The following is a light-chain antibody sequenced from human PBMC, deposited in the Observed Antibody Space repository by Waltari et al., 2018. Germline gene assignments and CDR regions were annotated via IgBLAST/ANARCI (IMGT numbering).Light chain of an antibody. V-gene: IGLV2-23*02. CDR1: SSDVGNYKR. CDR3: SSYAGSSKGV. CDR2: AVS. J-gene: IGLJ2*01. Sequence: QSALTQPASVSGSPGQSITISCTGTSSDVGNYKRVSWYQQPPGKAPKLMIYAVSKRPSGVSDRFSGSKSGDMASLTISGLQPEDEAEYFCSSYAGSSKGVFGGGTNVTVL.